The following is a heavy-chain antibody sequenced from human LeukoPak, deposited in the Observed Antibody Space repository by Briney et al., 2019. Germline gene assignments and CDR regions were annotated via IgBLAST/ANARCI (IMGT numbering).Heavy chain of an antibody. CDR3: ARLCRDGGYSYGFCAFDI. D-gene: IGHD5-18*01. CDR2: IYYSGST. J-gene: IGHJ3*02. V-gene: IGHV4-39*01. Sequence: SETLSLTCSVSGGSISSSSYYWGWIRQPPGKGLERIGSIYYSGSTYYNPSLKSRVTISVDTSKNQFSLKLSSVTAADTAVYYCARLCRDGGYSYGFCAFDIWGQGTMVTVAS. CDR1: GGSISSSSYY.